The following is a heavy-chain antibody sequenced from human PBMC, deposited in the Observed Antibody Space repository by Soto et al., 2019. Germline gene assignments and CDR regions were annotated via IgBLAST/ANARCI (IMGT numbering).Heavy chain of an antibody. CDR3: ARAAAAGKGYYYGMDV. Sequence: ASVKVSCKASGYTFTSYYMHWVRQAPGQGLEWMAIINPSGGSTSYAQKFQGRVTMTRDTSTSTVYMELSSLRSEDTAVYYCARAAAAGKGYYYGMDVWGQGTTVTVSS. J-gene: IGHJ6*02. D-gene: IGHD6-13*01. V-gene: IGHV1-46*01. CDR2: INPSGGST. CDR1: GYTFTSYY.